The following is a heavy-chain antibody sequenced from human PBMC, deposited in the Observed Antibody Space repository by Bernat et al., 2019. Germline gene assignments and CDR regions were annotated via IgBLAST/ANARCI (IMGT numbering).Heavy chain of an antibody. CDR1: GFTFDDYA. Sequence: EVQLVESGGGLVQPGRSLRLSCAASGFTFDDYAMHWVRQAPGKGLEWVSVISWNSGSIGYADSVKGRFTISRDNAKNSLYLQMNSLRAEDTALYYWAKVEDCSGGSYHFLRGMGIYYYYYMDVWGKGTPVTVSS. D-gene: IGHD2-15*01. J-gene: IGHJ6*03. CDR2: ISWNSGSI. V-gene: IGHV3-9*01. CDR3: AKVEDCSGGSYHFLRGMGIYYYYYMDV.